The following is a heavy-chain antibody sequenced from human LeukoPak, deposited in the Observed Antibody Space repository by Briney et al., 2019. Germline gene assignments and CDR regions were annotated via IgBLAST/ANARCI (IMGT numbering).Heavy chain of an antibody. D-gene: IGHD2-2*01. Sequence: SETLSLTCTVSGGSISSSSYYWGWIRQPPGKGLEWIGSIYYSGSTYYNPSLKSRVTISVDTSKNQFSLKLSSVAAADTAVYYCAITPQRYCSSTSCRGADYWGQGTLVTVSS. V-gene: IGHV4-39*01. CDR2: IYYSGST. CDR1: GGSISSSSYY. CDR3: AITPQRYCSSTSCRGADY. J-gene: IGHJ4*02.